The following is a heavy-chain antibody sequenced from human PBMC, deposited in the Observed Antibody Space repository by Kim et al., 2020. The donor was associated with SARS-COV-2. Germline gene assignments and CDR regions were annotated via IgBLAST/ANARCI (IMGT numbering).Heavy chain of an antibody. J-gene: IGHJ4*02. CDR1: GDSVSSYAYP. CDR3: ARHKRNTSVFYS. D-gene: IGHD1-1*01. CDR2: TANT. Sequence: SESLSLTCTVSGDSVSSYAYPWTWFPQPPGKGLEWIGYTANTNYNPSLRSRVTITFDTSTNQFFLSLSSVTAADTAVYYCARHKRNTSVFYSWGQGILVTVSS. V-gene: IGHV4-61*08.